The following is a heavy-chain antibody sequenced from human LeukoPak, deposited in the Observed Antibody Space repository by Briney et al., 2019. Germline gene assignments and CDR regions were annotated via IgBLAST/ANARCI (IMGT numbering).Heavy chain of an antibody. CDR1: GGSISSGSYY. D-gene: IGHD1-1*01. J-gene: IGHJ3*02. CDR2: IYTSGST. CDR3: ARGANWSHDAFDI. Sequence: PSETLSLTCTVSGGSISSGSYYWSWIRQPAGKGLEWIGRIYTSGSTNYNPSLKSRVTISVDTSKNQFSLKLSSVTAADTAVYYCARGANWSHDAFDIWGQGTMVTVSS. V-gene: IGHV4-61*02.